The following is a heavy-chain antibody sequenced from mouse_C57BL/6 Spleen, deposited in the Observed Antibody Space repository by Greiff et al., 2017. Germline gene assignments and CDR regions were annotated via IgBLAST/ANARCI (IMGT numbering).Heavy chain of an antibody. CDR3: TSAYGYYRAWFAY. D-gene: IGHD2-3*01. CDR1: GYTFTSYW. CDR2: IYPGNSDT. Sequence: VQLQQSGTVLARPGASVKMSCKTSGYTFTSYWMHWVKQRPGQGLEWIGAIYPGNSDTSYNQKFKGKAKLTAVTSASTAYMELSSLTNEDSAVYYFTSAYGYYRAWFAYWGQGTLVTVSA. J-gene: IGHJ3*01. V-gene: IGHV1-5*01.